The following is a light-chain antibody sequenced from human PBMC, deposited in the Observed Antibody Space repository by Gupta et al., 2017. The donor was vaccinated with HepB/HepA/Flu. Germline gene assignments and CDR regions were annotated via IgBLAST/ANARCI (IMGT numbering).Light chain of an antibody. J-gene: IGKJ4*01. CDR1: QSVSGSY. Sequence: EMVLTQSPGTLSLSPGERATLSCRASQSVSGSYLAWYQKKPGQAPRLIIYGASSRASGIPDRFSGSGSGTDFTLTSSGRETEDFAMYYGQQDLNSLTFGRGTKVEIK. V-gene: IGKV3-20*01. CDR2: GAS. CDR3: QQDLNSLT.